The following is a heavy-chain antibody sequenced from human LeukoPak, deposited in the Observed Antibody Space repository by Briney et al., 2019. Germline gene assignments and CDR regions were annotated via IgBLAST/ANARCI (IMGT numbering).Heavy chain of an antibody. J-gene: IGHJ6*02. V-gene: IGHV1-69*04. CDR1: GGTFSSYA. Sequence: ASVKVSCKASGGTFSSYAISWVRQAPGQGLEWMGRIIPILGIANYAQKFQGRVTITADKSTSTAYMELSSLRSEGTAVYYCARATYYYYYGMDVWGQGTTVTVSS. CDR3: ARATYYYYYGMDV. CDR2: IIPILGIA.